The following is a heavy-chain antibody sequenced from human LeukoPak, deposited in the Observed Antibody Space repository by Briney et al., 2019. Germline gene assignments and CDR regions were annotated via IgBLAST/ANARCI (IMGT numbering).Heavy chain of an antibody. Sequence: GGSLRLSCAASGFTFSNAWMSWVRQAPGKGLEWVGPIKSKTDGGTTDYAAPVKGRFTISRDDSKNTLYLQMNSLKTEHTAVYYCTTGLRLVLGRYYYYYGMDVWGQGTTVTVSS. V-gene: IGHV3-15*01. J-gene: IGHJ6*02. CDR1: GFTFSNAW. D-gene: IGHD3-9*01. CDR3: TTGLRLVLGRYYYYYGMDV. CDR2: IKSKTDGGTT.